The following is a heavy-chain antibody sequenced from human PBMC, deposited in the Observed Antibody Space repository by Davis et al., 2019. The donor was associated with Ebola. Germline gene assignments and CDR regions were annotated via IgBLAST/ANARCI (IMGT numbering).Heavy chain of an antibody. CDR2: IYYSGST. CDR3: ARGTGGEELALDYYGMDV. Sequence: PSETLSLTCTVSGGSISSYYWSWIRQPPGKGLEWIGYIYYSGSTNYNPSLKSRVTISVDTSKNQFSLKLSSVTAADTAVYYCARGTGGEELALDYYGMDVWGQGTTVTVSS. J-gene: IGHJ6*02. D-gene: IGHD3-16*01. V-gene: IGHV4-59*01. CDR1: GGSISSYY.